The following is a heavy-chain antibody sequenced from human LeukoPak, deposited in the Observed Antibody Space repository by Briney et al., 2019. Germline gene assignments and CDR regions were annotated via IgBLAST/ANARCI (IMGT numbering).Heavy chain of an antibody. CDR1: GGSISSHN. CDR3: ARLATGYPNWFDP. CDR2: IHYSGST. J-gene: IGHJ5*02. Sequence: RASETLSLTCTVSGGSISSHNWSWIRQPPGKGLEWIGYIHYSGSTDKNPSLKSRVTISVDTSKNQFSLKLSSVTAADTAVCYCARLATGYPNWFDPWGQGILVTVSS. V-gene: IGHV4-59*11. D-gene: IGHD3-9*01.